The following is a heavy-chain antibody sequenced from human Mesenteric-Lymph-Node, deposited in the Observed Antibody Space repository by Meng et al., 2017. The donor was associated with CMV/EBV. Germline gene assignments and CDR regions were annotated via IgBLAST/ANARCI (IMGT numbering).Heavy chain of an antibody. J-gene: IGHJ3*02. CDR2: IYHTGGT. CDR3: ASWDDAFDI. CDR1: AYSISSGYY. V-gene: IGHV4-38-2*02. Sequence: SETLSLTCTVSAYSISSGYYWGWVRQPPGKGLEWIGTIYHTGGTYYNPSLKSRVTISVDTSKNQFSLRLSSVTAADTAVYYCASWDDAFDIWGQGTMVTVSS. D-gene: IGHD1-26*01.